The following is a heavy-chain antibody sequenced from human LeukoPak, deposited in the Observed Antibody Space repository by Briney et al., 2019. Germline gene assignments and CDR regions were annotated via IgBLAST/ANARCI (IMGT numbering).Heavy chain of an antibody. CDR1: GFTVSSNY. D-gene: IGHD5-24*01. V-gene: IGHV3-66*01. CDR3: ARRAKSSEGGYTKSFDY. J-gene: IGHJ4*02. Sequence: GSLRLSCAASGFTVSSNYMSWVRQAPGKGLEWVSVIYSGGSTYYADSVKGRFTISRDNAKNSLYLQMNSLRAEDTAVYYCARRAKSSEGGYTKSFDYWGQGTLVTVSS. CDR2: IYSGGST.